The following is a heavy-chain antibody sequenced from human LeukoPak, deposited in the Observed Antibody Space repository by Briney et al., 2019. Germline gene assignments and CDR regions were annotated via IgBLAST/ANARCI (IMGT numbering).Heavy chain of an antibody. CDR3: ARGGYCSGFSCYFDY. V-gene: IGHV4-34*01. CDR1: GGSFSGYY. D-gene: IGHD2-15*01. CDR2: INHSGST. J-gene: IGHJ4*02. Sequence: SETLSLTCAVYGGSFSGYYWSWIRQPPGKGLEWIGEINHSGSTNYDPSLKSRVTISVDTSKNQFSLRLSSVTAADTAVYYCARGGYCSGFSCYFDYWGQGTLVTVSS.